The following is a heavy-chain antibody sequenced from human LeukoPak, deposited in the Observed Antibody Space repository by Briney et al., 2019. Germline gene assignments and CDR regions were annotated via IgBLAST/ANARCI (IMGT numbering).Heavy chain of an antibody. CDR1: VYTFTSYG. D-gene: IGHD6-19*01. V-gene: IGHV1-18*04. Sequence: ASVNVSCKASVYTFTSYGINWVRQAPGQGLEWLGWLSGYTGHTNYVQKIQGRVTMTTDTSTNTAYMELRSLRSDDTAVYYCARGPGIAVAGVFDYWGQGSLVTVSS. CDR2: LSGYTGHT. CDR3: ARGPGIAVAGVFDY. J-gene: IGHJ4*02.